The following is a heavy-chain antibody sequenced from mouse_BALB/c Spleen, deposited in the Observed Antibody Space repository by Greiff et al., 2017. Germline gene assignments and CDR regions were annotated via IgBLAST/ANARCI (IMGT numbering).Heavy chain of an antibody. D-gene: IGHD2-14*01. Sequence: EVKLMESGGGLVKPGGSLKLSCAASGFTFSSYAMSWVRQTPEKRLEWVATISSGGSYTYYPDSVKGRFTISRDNAKNTLYLQMSSLRSEDTAMYYCASYRSWFAYWGQGTLVTVSA. CDR3: ASYRSWFAY. J-gene: IGHJ3*01. CDR1: GFTFSSYA. CDR2: ISSGGSYT. V-gene: IGHV5-9-3*01.